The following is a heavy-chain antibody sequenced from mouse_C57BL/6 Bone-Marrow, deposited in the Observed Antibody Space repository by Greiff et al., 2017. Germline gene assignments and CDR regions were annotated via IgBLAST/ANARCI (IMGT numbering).Heavy chain of an antibody. CDR2: ISSGSSTI. CDR1: GFTFSDYG. CDR3: ARHDYDVPWFAY. J-gene: IGHJ3*01. Sequence: EVQGVESGGGLVKPGGSLKLSCAASGFTFSDYGMHWVRQAPEQGLEWVAYISSGSSTIYYADTVKGRFTISRDNAKNTLFLQLTRLRSKDTAMYYCARHDYDVPWFAYWGQGTLVTVSA. V-gene: IGHV5-17*01. D-gene: IGHD2-4*01.